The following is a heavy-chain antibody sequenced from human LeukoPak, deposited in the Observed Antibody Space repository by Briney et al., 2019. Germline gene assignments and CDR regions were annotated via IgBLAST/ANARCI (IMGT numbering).Heavy chain of an antibody. V-gene: IGHV3-33*01. CDR3: ARDSYGLDS. J-gene: IGHJ4*02. D-gene: IGHD5-18*01. CDR1: GFTFSSYA. CDR2: IWYDGSNK. Sequence: PGGSLRLSCAASGFTFSSYAMHWVRQAPGKGLEWVAVIWYDGSNKYYADSVKGRFTISRDNSKNTLYLQMNSLRAEDTAVYYCARDSYGLDSWGQGTLVTVSS.